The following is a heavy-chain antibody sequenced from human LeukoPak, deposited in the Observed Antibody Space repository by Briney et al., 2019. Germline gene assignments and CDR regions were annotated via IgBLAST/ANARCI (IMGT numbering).Heavy chain of an antibody. CDR3: AEVGTYYYDSSGYSVRHYYFDY. CDR1: GFTFSSYA. Sequence: PGGSLRLSCAASGFTFSSYAMSWVRQAPGKGLEWVSAISGSGGSTYYADSVKGRFTISRDNSKNTLYLQMNSLRAEDTAVYYCAEVGTYYYDSSGYSVRHYYFDYWGQGTLVTVSS. D-gene: IGHD3-22*01. CDR2: ISGSGGST. V-gene: IGHV3-23*01. J-gene: IGHJ4*02.